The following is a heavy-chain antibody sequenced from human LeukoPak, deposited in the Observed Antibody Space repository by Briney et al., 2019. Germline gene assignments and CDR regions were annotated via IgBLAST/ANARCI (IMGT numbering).Heavy chain of an antibody. D-gene: IGHD2-2*01. CDR1: GFTFSSYS. CDR3: ARGLVPAAVEFDY. V-gene: IGHV3-21*01. CDR2: ISSSSKYI. J-gene: IGHJ4*02. Sequence: PGGSLRLSCADSGFTFSSYSMNWVRQAPGKGLEWVSSISSSSKYIYYADSVKGRFTISRDNAKNSLYLQMNSLRAEDTATYYCARGLVPAAVEFDYWGQGTLVTVSS.